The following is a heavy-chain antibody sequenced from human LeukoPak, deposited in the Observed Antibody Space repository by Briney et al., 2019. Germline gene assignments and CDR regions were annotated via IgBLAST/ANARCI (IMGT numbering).Heavy chain of an antibody. CDR2: ISGSDYST. D-gene: IGHD3-3*01. V-gene: IGHV3-23*01. Sequence: PGGSLRLSCAASGFTFSNYPMTWVRQAPGKGLEWVSGISGSDYSTYYADSVRGRFTISRDNSKNTLYLQMSSLRAEDTAVYYCAKDEWSAWPARHFDYWGQGTLVTVSS. CDR3: AKDEWSAWPARHFDY. CDR1: GFTFSNYP. J-gene: IGHJ4*02.